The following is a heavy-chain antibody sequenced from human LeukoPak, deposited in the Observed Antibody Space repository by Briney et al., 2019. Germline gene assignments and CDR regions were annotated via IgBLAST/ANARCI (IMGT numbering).Heavy chain of an antibody. D-gene: IGHD6-13*01. V-gene: IGHV4-39*07. CDR1: GDSISSSSYY. Sequence: PSETLSLTCTVSGDSISSSSYYWAWIRQPPGKGLEWIGSIYYSGNTFYNPPHKSRVTISVDTSKNQFSLKLSSVTAADTAAHYCARDGRQQLANYYYGMDVWGQGTTVTVSS. J-gene: IGHJ6*02. CDR3: ARDGRQQLANYYYGMDV. CDR2: IYYSGNT.